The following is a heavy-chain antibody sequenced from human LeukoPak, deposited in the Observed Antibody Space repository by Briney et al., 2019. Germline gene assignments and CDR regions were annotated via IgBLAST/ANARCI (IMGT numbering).Heavy chain of an antibody. CDR1: GYTFTCYY. CDR2: INPDSGGT. Sequence: GPVKVSWKASGYTFTCYYMHWGRQAPGQGLGWMGWINPDSGGTHYAQEFQGRVTMTRDTSISTAYMELSRVRSDDTAVYYCARVNWYDSSGYSYVKSYAYYMDVWGKGPTVTVSS. V-gene: IGHV1-2*02. D-gene: IGHD3-22*01. J-gene: IGHJ6*03. CDR3: ARVNWYDSSGYSYVKSYAYYMDV.